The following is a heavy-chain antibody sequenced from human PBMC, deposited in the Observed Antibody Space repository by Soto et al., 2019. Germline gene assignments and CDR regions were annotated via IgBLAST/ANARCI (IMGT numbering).Heavy chain of an antibody. V-gene: IGHV1-69*01. D-gene: IGHD3-3*01. J-gene: IGHJ4*02. CDR3: ATGVIWIGYFTVDS. Sequence: QVLLVQSGAEVKKPGSSVKISCKASGGSFGNSAINWVRQTPGQGLELLGGFIPVYRTLNYAQKFQGRVTITADESTGTAYMTLSSLASNDTAVYYCATGVIWIGYFTVDSWGQGTRVTVSS. CDR2: FIPVYRTL. CDR1: GGSFGNSA.